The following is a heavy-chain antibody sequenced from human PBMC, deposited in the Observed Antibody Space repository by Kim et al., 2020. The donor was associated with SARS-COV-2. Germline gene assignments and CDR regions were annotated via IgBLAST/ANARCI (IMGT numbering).Heavy chain of an antibody. J-gene: IGHJ5*02. CDR3: ATSCSITSCHWFDP. CDR1: GYTLTELS. V-gene: IGHV1-24*01. Sequence: ASVKVSCKVSGYTLTELSMHWVRQAPGKGLEWMGGFDPDDGETIYAQKFQGRVTMTEDTSTDTAYMELSSLRSEDTAVYYCATSCSITSCHWFDPWGQGTLLTVSS. CDR2: FDPDDGET. D-gene: IGHD2-2*01.